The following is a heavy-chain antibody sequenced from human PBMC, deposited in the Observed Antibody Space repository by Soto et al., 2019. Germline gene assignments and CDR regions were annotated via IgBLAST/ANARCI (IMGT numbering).Heavy chain of an antibody. V-gene: IGHV3-23*01. CDR2: ISGSGGST. D-gene: IGHD4-17*01. CDR1: GFTFSSYA. CDR3: AKVTPDSGDYVNYYYGMDV. J-gene: IGHJ6*02. Sequence: EVQLLESGGGLVQPGGSLRLSCAASGFTFSSYAMSWVRQAPGKGLEWVSAISGSGGSTYYADSVKGRFTISRDNSKNPLYLQMNSLRAEDTAVYYCAKVTPDSGDYVNYYYGMDVWGQGTTVTVSS.